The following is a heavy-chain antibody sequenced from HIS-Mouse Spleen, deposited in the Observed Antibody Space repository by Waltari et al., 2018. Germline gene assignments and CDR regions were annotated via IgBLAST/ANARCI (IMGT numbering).Heavy chain of an antibody. Sequence: QVQLVESGGGVVQPGRSLRLSRAESGSTFCGDGVTWVRQAPGKGLEWVAVIWYDGSNKYYADSVKGRFTISRDNSKNTLYLQMNSLRAEDTAVYYCARDSGLITIIPYGMDVWGQGTTVTVSS. D-gene: IGHD3-10*01. V-gene: IGHV3-33*01. J-gene: IGHJ6*02. CDR2: IWYDGSNK. CDR3: ARDSGLITIIPYGMDV. CDR1: GSTFCGDG.